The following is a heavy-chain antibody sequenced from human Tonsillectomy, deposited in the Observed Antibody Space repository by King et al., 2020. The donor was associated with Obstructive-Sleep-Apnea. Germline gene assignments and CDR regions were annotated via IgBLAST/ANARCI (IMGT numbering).Heavy chain of an antibody. CDR3: ARGTRSFDY. J-gene: IGHJ4*02. V-gene: IGHV1-8*01. CDR1: GYTFTSYD. Sequence: QLVQSGAEVKKPGASVKVSCKASGYTFTSYDINWVRQATGQGLEWMGWMNPYSGNTAYAQKFQVRVTMTWNTSISTAYMELNSLTSEDTAVYSCARGTRSFDYWGQGTLVTVSS. CDR2: MNPYSGNT.